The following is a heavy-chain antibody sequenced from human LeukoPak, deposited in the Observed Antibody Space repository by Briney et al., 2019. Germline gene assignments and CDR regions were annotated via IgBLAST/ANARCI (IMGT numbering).Heavy chain of an antibody. CDR3: ARDNEYHDSSGYGWFDP. Sequence: ASVKVSCKASGYTFTSYDINWVRQATGQGLECMGWMNPNSGNTGYAQKFQGRVTLTRNTSISTAYMELSSLRSEDTAVYYCARDNEYHDSSGYGWFDPWGQGTLVTVSS. D-gene: IGHD3-22*01. V-gene: IGHV1-8*01. CDR2: MNPNSGNT. J-gene: IGHJ5*02. CDR1: GYTFTSYD.